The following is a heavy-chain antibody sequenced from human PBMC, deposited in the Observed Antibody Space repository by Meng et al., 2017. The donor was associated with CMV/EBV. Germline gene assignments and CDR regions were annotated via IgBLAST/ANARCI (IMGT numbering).Heavy chain of an antibody. V-gene: IGHV1-2*02. J-gene: IGHJ4*02. CDR3: VRSSGWSLFDY. CDR2: VNSNNDAT. CDR1: GFTFSDYY. Sequence: QVQLVQSGAEMKKPGASVKVSCTTSGFTFSDYYIHWVRQAPGQGLEWMGWVNSNNDATNYARKLQGRVSMTRDTSISTAHMELSRLMSDDTAVYYCVRSSGWSLFDYWGQGTLVTVSS. D-gene: IGHD6-19*01.